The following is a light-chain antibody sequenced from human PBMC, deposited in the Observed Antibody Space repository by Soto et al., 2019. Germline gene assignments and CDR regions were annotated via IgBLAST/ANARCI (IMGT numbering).Light chain of an antibody. CDR3: ISYTDRQSYL. CDR2: AVS. CDR1: SSDIGSYDH. V-gene: IGLV2-14*03. J-gene: IGLJ1*01. Sequence: QSALTQPASVSGSPGQSITISRSGTSSDIGSYDHVAWYQQFPGKSPKLIIFAVSDRPSGVSDRFSGSKSGISASLTISGLQTEDEADYYCISYTDRQSYLFGTGTKSPS.